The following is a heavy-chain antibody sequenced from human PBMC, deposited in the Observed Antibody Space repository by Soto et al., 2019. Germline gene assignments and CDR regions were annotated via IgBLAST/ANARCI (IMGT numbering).Heavy chain of an antibody. CDR1: GGSFGNSA. CDR3: ARDKDRQQLGGNYYYGMDV. V-gene: IGHV1-69*12. Sequence: QVQLVQSGAEVKKPGSSVTVSCKASGGSFGNSAISWVRQAPGQELEWMGGIIPIFPTTDYVQKFQGRVTITADESTTTAYMELTSLRSEDTAVYFCARDKDRQQLGGNYYYGMDVWGQGTTVTVSS. CDR2: IIPIFPTT. D-gene: IGHD3-3*02. J-gene: IGHJ6*02.